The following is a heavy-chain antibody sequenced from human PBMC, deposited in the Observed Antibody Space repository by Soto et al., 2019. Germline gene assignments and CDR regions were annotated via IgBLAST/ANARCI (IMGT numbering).Heavy chain of an antibody. J-gene: IGHJ4*02. V-gene: IGHV3-7*01. CDR3: ASLSYGQLRYFDN. D-gene: IGHD3-16*02. CDR2: MKQDGSDR. CDR1: KFTFGDYW. Sequence: EVQLVQSGGGLVQPGGSLRLSCAVPKFTFGDYWMSWVRQAPGKGLEWISNMKQDGSDRNYADSVKGRFTISRDNAGNSMYLQMNSLRAEDTAVYYCASLSYGQLRYFDNWGQGVLVTVSS.